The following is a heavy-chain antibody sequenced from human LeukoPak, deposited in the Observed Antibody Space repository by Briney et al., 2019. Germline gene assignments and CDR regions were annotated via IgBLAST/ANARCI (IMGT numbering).Heavy chain of an antibody. J-gene: IGHJ4*02. CDR1: GFTFSSYS. CDR3: ARDSAGDFGSGYHFDY. V-gene: IGHV3-21*01. D-gene: IGHD3-3*01. Sequence: LGGSLRLSCAAFGFTFSSYSMNGVRQAPGKGLEWVSSISSRSSYIYYADLVKGRFTISRDNAKNSLYLQMNSLRAEDTAVYYCARDSAGDFGSGYHFDYWGQGTLVTVSS. CDR2: ISSRSSYI.